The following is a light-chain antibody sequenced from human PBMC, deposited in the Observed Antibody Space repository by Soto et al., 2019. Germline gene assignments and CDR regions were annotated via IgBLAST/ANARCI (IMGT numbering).Light chain of an antibody. V-gene: IGKV1-39*01. Sequence: IQLKQSAASLSANVGDRVTITCRASQGIKPFLAWYQQKPGKAPKLLIYAASTLQSGVPSRFSGSGSGTDFTLTINSLHPEDFATYYCQQSYSTPITFGQGTRLEIK. CDR3: QQSYSTPIT. J-gene: IGKJ5*01. CDR1: QGIKPF. CDR2: AAS.